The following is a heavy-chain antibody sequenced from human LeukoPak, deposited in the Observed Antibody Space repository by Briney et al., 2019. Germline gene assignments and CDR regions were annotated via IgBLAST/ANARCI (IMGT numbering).Heavy chain of an antibody. CDR2: ISWNSGSI. Sequence: GFTXGDYAXHWVRHAPGKGLEWVSGISWNSGSIGYADSVKGRFTISRDNAKNSLYLQMNSLRAEDTALYYCAKDRVGAYDFWSGYPTYNWFDPWGQGTLVTVSS. CDR1: GFTXGDYA. D-gene: IGHD3-3*01. CDR3: AKDRVGAYDFWSGYPTYNWFDP. V-gene: IGHV3-9*01. J-gene: IGHJ5*02.